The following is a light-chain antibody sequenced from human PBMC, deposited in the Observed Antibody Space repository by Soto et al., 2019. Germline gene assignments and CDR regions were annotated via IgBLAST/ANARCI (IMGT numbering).Light chain of an antibody. J-gene: IGKJ5*01. Sequence: EMVLTQSPATLSLSPGERATLSCRASQGVSSYLSWYQQKPRQAPRLLIYGASTRATGIPARFSGSGSGTEFTLTISSLQSEDFAVYYCQQYNNWPPRDTFGQGTRLEIK. CDR1: QGVSSY. CDR3: QQYNNWPPRDT. V-gene: IGKV3-15*01. CDR2: GAS.